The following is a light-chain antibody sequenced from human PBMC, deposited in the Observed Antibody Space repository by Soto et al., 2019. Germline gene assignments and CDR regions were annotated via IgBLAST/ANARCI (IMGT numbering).Light chain of an antibody. J-gene: IGKJ4*01. Sequence: EFVWTQSPGTLSLSPGERATISCRASPTGRNNCLAWYQQKAGQAPRLLIYDASSRATGIPDRFSGGGSGTDFTLTISRLETEDCAVYDCQQLSSYPLTFGGGTKVDIK. V-gene: IGKV3-20*01. CDR2: DAS. CDR3: QQLSSYPLT. CDR1: PTGRNNC.